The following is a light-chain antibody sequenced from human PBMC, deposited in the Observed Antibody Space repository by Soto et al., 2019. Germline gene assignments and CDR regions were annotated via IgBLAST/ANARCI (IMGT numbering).Light chain of an antibody. CDR2: KAS. CDR3: QQYNSYSWT. Sequence: DIQMTQSPSTLSASVGDRVTIACRASQSISNYLAWYQQKPGKAPKLLIYKASSLESGVPSRFSGSGSGTEFTLTISSLQPDDFAIYYCQQYNSYSWTFGQGTRWIS. V-gene: IGKV1-5*03. J-gene: IGKJ1*01. CDR1: QSISNY.